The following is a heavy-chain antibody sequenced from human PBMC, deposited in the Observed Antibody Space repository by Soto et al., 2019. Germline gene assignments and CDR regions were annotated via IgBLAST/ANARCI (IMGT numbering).Heavy chain of an antibody. V-gene: IGHV3-43D*03. CDR3: AKDIVGNPFTGATHYFDY. Sequence: GGSLRLSCAASGFTFDDYAMHWVRQAPGKGLEWVSLISWDGGSTYYADSVKGRFTISRDNSKNSLYLQMNSLRAEDNALYYCAKDIVGNPFTGATHYFDYWGQGTLVTVSS. CDR2: ISWDGGST. CDR1: GFTFDDYA. J-gene: IGHJ4*02. D-gene: IGHD1-26*01.